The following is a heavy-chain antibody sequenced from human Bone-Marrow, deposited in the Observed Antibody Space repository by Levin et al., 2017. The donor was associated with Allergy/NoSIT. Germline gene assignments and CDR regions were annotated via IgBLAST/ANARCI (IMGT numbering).Heavy chain of an antibody. J-gene: IGHJ4*02. Sequence: GGSLRLSCAASGFTFSSYGMHWVRQAPGKGLEWVAVISYDGSNKYYADSVKGRFTISRDNSKNTLYLQMNSLRAEDTAVYYCAKVPPVIGAATFDYWGQGTLVTVSS. D-gene: IGHD6-13*01. CDR3: AKVPPVIGAATFDY. CDR1: GFTFSSYG. V-gene: IGHV3-30*18. CDR2: ISYDGSNK.